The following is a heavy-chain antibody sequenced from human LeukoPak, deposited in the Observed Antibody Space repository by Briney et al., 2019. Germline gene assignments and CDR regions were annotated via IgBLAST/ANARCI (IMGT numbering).Heavy chain of an antibody. CDR2: IYSGGAT. CDR1: GFTVSNNY. Sequence: GGSLRLSCTASGFTVSNNYMRWVRQAPGKGLEWVSLIYSGGATFYADAVKGRFTISRDGSKNTLYLQMNSLRAEDTAVYYCARDPPAVAANTYGWGQGTLVTVSS. J-gene: IGHJ4*02. V-gene: IGHV3-66*01. D-gene: IGHD6-6*01. CDR3: ARDPPAVAANTYG.